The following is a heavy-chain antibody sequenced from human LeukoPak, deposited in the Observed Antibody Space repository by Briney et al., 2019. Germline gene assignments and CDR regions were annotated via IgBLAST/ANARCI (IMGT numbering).Heavy chain of an antibody. J-gene: IGHJ3*02. V-gene: IGHV1-2*02. CDR2: INPNSGGT. CDR1: GYTLTGYY. D-gene: IGHD2-2*01. CDR3: VSRAQHDAFDI. Sequence: GASVKVSCKASGYTLTGYYMHWVGQAAGQGLEWMGWINPNSGGTNYAQKFQGRVTMTRDTSISTAYMELSRLRSDDTAVYYCVSRAQHDAFDIWGQGTMVTVSS.